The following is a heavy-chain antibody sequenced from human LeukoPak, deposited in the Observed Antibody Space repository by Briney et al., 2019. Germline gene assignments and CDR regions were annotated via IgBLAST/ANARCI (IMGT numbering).Heavy chain of an antibody. CDR2: IYSGGST. CDR3: ARGPPARYSSSWYWFDP. Sequence: GRSLRLSCAASGFTVSSNYMSWVRQAPGKGLEWVSVIYSGGSTYYADSVKGRFTISRDNSKNTLYLQMNSLRAEDTAVYYCARGPPARYSSSWYWFDPWGQGTLVTVSS. D-gene: IGHD6-13*01. V-gene: IGHV3-53*01. J-gene: IGHJ5*02. CDR1: GFTVSSNY.